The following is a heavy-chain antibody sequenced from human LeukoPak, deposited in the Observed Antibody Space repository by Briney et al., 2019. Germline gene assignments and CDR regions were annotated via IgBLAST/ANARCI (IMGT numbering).Heavy chain of an antibody. Sequence: PSETLSLTCTVSGGSISSYYWSWIRQPPGKGLEWIGEINHSGSTNYNPSLKSRVTISVDTSKNQFSLKLSSVTAADTAVYYCASILRYSGHYYYMDVWGKGTTVTVSS. CDR1: GGSISSYY. CDR2: INHSGST. CDR3: ASILRYSGHYYYMDV. D-gene: IGHD1-1*01. J-gene: IGHJ6*03. V-gene: IGHV4-34*01.